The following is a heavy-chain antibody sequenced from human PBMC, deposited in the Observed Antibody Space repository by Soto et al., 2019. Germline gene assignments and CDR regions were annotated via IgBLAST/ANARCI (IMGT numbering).Heavy chain of an antibody. Sequence: ASVKVSCKASGYTFTSYAMHWVRQAPGQRLEWMGWINAGNGNTKYSQKFQGRVTITRDTSASTAYMELSSLRSEDTAVYYCASRSSSSLNYYYYMDVWGKGTTVTVSS. J-gene: IGHJ6*03. V-gene: IGHV1-3*01. D-gene: IGHD6-6*01. CDR1: GYTFTSYA. CDR2: INAGNGNT. CDR3: ASRSSSSLNYYYYMDV.